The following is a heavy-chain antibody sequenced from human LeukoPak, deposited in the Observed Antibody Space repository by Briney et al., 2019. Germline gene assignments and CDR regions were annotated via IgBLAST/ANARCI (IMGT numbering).Heavy chain of an antibody. CDR1: GFTFSSYS. J-gene: IGHJ4*02. V-gene: IGHV3-23*01. Sequence: PGGSLRLSCAASGFTFSSYSMNWVRQAPGKGLDWVSAISGSGESTYYADSVKGRFTISRDNSKNTLYLQMNSLRAEDTAVYYCATYRYYDWLPDYWGQGTLVTVSS. CDR2: ISGSGEST. CDR3: ATYRYYDWLPDY. D-gene: IGHD3-9*01.